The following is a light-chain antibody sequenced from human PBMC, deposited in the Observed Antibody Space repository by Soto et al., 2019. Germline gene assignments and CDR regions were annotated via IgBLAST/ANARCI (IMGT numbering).Light chain of an antibody. J-gene: IGLJ2*01. V-gene: IGLV1-51*01. Sequence: QSVLTQPPSVSAAPGQKVTISCSGSSSNIGNNYVSWYQQLLGTAPKLLIYDNNKRPSGIPDRFSGSKSGTSATLGITGLQTGDEADYYCGTWDSRLSAVVFGGGTKLTVL. CDR1: SSNIGNNY. CDR3: GTWDSRLSAVV. CDR2: DNN.